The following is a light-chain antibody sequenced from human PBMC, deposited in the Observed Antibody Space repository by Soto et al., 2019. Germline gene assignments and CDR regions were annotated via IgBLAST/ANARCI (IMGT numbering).Light chain of an antibody. CDR3: QSSDTSLSGFVV. J-gene: IGLJ2*01. Sequence: QSVLTQPPSMSGAPGQRVTISCTGSSSNIGAGYDVHWYQQHPGTAPKLLIFDNNNRPSGVPDRFSGSKSDTSASLAITGLQAEDEADYYCQSSDTSLSGFVVFGGGTKVTVL. CDR1: SSNIGAGYD. CDR2: DNN. V-gene: IGLV1-40*01.